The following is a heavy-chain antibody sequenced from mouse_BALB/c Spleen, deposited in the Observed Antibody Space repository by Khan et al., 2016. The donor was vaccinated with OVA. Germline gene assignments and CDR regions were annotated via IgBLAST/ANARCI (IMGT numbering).Heavy chain of an antibody. CDR3: VSDGANHRNDGWFAY. D-gene: IGHD2-14*01. V-gene: IGHV1-4*01. Sequence: VELVESGAELARPGASVKMSCKASGYTFTSYTIHWIKLRPGQGLEWIGYINPSNAYTNYNQRFKDKATLTADKSSTTAYIQLSSLTSDDSSVYYVVSDGANHRNDGWFAYWGLGTLVTVSA. CDR1: GYTFTSYT. CDR2: INPSNAYT. J-gene: IGHJ3*01.